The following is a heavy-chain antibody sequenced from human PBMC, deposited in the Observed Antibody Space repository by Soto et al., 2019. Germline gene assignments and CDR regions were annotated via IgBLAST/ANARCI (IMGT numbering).Heavy chain of an antibody. J-gene: IGHJ3*02. CDR2: IWFDGSDK. Sequence: GGSLRLSCAASGFTFSGYGMHWVRQAPGKGLEWVALIWFDGSDKYYTDSVKGRFTISRDNSKSTLYLQMNSLRAEDTAVYYCARLYCSSTSCYSVGAFDIRGQGTMVTVSS. V-gene: IGHV3-33*01. CDR3: ARLYCSSTSCYSVGAFDI. D-gene: IGHD2-2*01. CDR1: GFTFSGYG.